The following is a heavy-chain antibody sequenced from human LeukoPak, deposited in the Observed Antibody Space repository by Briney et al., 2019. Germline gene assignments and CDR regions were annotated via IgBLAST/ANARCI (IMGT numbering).Heavy chain of an antibody. D-gene: IGHD3-16*01. CDR1: GGSISSGGYY. CDR2: IYYSGST. CDR3: AREGVRSQDAFDI. J-gene: IGHJ3*02. Sequence: SQTLSLTCTVSGGSISSGGYYWSWIRQHPGKGLEWIGYIYYSGSTYYNPSLKSRVTISVDTSKNQFSLKLSSVTAADTAVYYCAREGVRSQDAFDIWGQGTMVTVSS. V-gene: IGHV4-31*03.